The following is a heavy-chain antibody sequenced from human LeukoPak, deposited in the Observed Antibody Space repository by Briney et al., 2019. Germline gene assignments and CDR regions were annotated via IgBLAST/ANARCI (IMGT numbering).Heavy chain of an antibody. Sequence: GGSLRLSCAASGFIFYNYAMSWVRQAPGKGLEWVSGISGSGGSTYYAESVKGRFTISRDDSTLYLQMNSLRAEDTAVYSCAKRGVQQWLVDWYFDYWGQGTLVTVSS. CDR1: GFIFYNYA. D-gene: IGHD6-19*01. CDR3: AKRGVQQWLVDWYFDY. V-gene: IGHV3-23*01. J-gene: IGHJ4*02. CDR2: ISGSGGST.